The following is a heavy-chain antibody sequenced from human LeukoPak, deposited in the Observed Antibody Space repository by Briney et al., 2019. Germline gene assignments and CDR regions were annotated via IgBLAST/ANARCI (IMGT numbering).Heavy chain of an antibody. Sequence: SETLSLTCAVSGGSISSGGYSWSRIRQPPGKGLEWIGYIYHSGSTYYNPSLKSRVTISVDRSKNQFSLKLSSVTAADTAVYYCASVYSGYDGYYFDYWGQGTLVTVSS. CDR3: ASVYSGYDGYYFDY. D-gene: IGHD5-12*01. J-gene: IGHJ4*01. V-gene: IGHV4-30-2*01. CDR1: GGSISSGGYS. CDR2: IYHSGST.